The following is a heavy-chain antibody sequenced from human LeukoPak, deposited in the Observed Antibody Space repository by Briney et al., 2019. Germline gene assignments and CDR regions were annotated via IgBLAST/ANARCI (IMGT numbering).Heavy chain of an antibody. Sequence: GGSLRLSCAASGFTFSSYAMSRVRQAPGKGLEWVSAISGSGGSTYYADSVKGRFTISRDNSKNTLYLQMNSLRAEDTAVYYCAKGRQWLVRSLFDYWGQGTLVTVSS. CDR1: GFTFSSYA. CDR2: ISGSGGST. D-gene: IGHD6-19*01. J-gene: IGHJ4*02. CDR3: AKGRQWLVRSLFDY. V-gene: IGHV3-23*01.